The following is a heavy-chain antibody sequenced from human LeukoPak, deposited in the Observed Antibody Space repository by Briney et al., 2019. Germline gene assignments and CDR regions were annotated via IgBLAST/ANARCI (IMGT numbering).Heavy chain of an antibody. Sequence: GGSLRLSCAASGFTFSSYAVSWVRQAPGKGLEWVSSISDSGVYTYYADSVKGRFTISRDNSKNTLCLQMNSLRAEDTAVYYCAKERCSSSSCCVDYWGQGTLVTVSS. CDR3: AKERCSSSSCCVDY. D-gene: IGHD2-2*01. J-gene: IGHJ4*02. CDR2: ISDSGVYT. CDR1: GFTFSSYA. V-gene: IGHV3-23*01.